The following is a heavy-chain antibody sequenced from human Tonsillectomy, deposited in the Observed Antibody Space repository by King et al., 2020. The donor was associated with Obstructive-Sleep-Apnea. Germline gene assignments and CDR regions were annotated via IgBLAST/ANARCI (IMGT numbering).Heavy chain of an antibody. CDR1: GFTFSSFD. Sequence: EVQLVESGGGLVQPGGSLRLSCAASGFTFSSFDMNWVRQAPGKGLEWGSAISVSGGRKYYADAVQGRFTISRDNSKNTLYLQMNSLRAEDTSVYYCAKVLQYGSSWCVNYGMDVWGQGTTVTVSS. CDR3: AKVLQYGSSWCVNYGMDV. CDR2: ISVSGGRK. D-gene: IGHD6-13*01. J-gene: IGHJ6*02. V-gene: IGHV3-23*04.